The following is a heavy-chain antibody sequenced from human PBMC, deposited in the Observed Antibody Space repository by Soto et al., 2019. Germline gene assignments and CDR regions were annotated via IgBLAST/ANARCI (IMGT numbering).Heavy chain of an antibody. J-gene: IGHJ6*02. CDR3: ARYEGIVVVPGLGMDV. D-gene: IGHD2-2*01. V-gene: IGHV1-69*13. Sequence: ASVKVSCKASGCTFSSYAISWVRQAPGQGLEWIGGIIPIFGTANYAQKFQGRVTITADESTSTAYMELSSLRSEDTAVYYCARYEGIVVVPGLGMDVWGQGTTVTVSS. CDR2: IIPIFGTA. CDR1: GCTFSSYA.